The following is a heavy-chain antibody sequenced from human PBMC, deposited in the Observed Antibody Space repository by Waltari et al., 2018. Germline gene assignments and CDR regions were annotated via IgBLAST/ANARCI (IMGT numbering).Heavy chain of an antibody. V-gene: IGHV4-59*08. CDR1: GGSISSYY. J-gene: IGHJ3*02. D-gene: IGHD3-10*01. CDR3: ARYGSGTISAPTI. Sequence: QVQLQESGPRLVKPSETLSLTCTVSGGSISSYYWTWIRQPPGKGLEWIGYFYSSGHTNYNPSLNGRGTITAGTSKSQFSLKLGSVTAADTAVYYCARYGSGTISAPTIWGQGTMVTVSS. CDR2: FYSSGHT.